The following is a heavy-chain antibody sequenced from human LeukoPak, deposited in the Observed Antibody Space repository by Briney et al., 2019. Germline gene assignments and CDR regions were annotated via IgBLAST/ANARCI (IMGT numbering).Heavy chain of an antibody. CDR3: AGHESSGWYRFDY. CDR1: GGSITSDY. J-gene: IGHJ4*02. Sequence: SETLSLTCTVSGGSITSDYWSWIRQPPGKGLEWIGYIYYSGNTNYNPSLKSRVTISVDTSKNQFSLKLSSVTAADTAVYYCAGHESSGWYRFDYWGQGTLVTVSS. CDR2: IYYSGNT. V-gene: IGHV4-59*08. D-gene: IGHD6-19*01.